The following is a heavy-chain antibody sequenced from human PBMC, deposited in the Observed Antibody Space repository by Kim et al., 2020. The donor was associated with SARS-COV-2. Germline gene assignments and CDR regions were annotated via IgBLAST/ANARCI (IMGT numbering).Heavy chain of an antibody. V-gene: IGHV3-30*03. D-gene: IGHD3-10*01. CDR3: AGDRFRGVPDYLDY. Sequence: YAASALGRFTTSRDDSKNTLYLQIESMRAEDTAVDYCAGDRFRGVPDYLDYWGQGTLVTVSS. J-gene: IGHJ4*02.